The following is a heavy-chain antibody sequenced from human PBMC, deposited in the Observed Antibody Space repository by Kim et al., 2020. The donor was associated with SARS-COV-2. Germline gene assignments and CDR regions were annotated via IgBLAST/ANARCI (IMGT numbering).Heavy chain of an antibody. V-gene: IGHV4-34*01. CDR2: INHSGST. CDR3: AREPRPQQLVPTDDY. J-gene: IGHJ4*02. Sequence: SETLSLTCAVYGGSFSGYYWSWIRQPPGKGLEWIGEINHSGSTNYNPSLKSRVTISVDTSKNQFSLKLSSVTAADTAVYYCAREPRPQQLVPTDDYWGQG. CDR1: GGSFSGYY. D-gene: IGHD6-13*01.